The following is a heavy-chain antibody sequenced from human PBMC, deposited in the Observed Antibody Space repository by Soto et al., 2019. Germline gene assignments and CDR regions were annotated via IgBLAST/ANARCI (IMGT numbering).Heavy chain of an antibody. CDR2: IYSGGNT. J-gene: IGHJ4*02. Sequence: GGSLRLSCAASGFAVTSNYMSWVRQAPGKGLEWVSAIYSGGNTYYADSVKGRFTISRDNSKNTLYLQMNSLRAEDTAVYYCAKGDVDYDILTGYYAAYWGQGTLVTVSS. CDR1: GFAVTSNY. CDR3: AKGDVDYDILTGYYAAY. D-gene: IGHD3-9*01. V-gene: IGHV3-66*01.